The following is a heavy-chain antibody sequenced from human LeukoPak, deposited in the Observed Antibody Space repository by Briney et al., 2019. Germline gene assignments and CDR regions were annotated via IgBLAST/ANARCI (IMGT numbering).Heavy chain of an antibody. D-gene: IGHD1-26*01. CDR2: INPNSGGT. CDR3: ARDLSGSFWGGFDY. J-gene: IGHJ4*02. V-gene: IGHV1-2*02. Sequence: GASVKVSCKASGYTFTGYYMHWVRQAPGQGLEWMGWINPNSGGTNYAQKFQGRVTMTRDTSISTAYMELSSLSSDDTAVYYCARDLSGSFWGGFDYWGLGTLVTVSS. CDR1: GYTFTGYY.